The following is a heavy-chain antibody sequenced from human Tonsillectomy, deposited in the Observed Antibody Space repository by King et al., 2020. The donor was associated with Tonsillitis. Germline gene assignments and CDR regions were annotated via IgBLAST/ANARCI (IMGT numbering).Heavy chain of an antibody. J-gene: IGHJ6*03. CDR3: ARDLVSIAAAGTGSYYYYYMDV. D-gene: IGHD6-13*01. Sequence: VQLVESGGGLVQPGGSLRLSCAASGFTVSSNYMSWVRQAPGKGLEWVSVIYSGGSTYYADSVKGRFTISRHNSKNTLYLQMNSLRAEDTAVYYFARDLVSIAAAGTGSYYYYYMDVWGKGTTVTVSS. CDR2: IYSGGST. V-gene: IGHV3-53*04. CDR1: GFTVSSNY.